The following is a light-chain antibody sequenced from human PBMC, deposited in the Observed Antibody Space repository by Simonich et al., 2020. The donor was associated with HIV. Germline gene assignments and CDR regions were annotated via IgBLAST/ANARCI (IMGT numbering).Light chain of an antibody. Sequence: QSALTQPASVSGSPGQSITISCTGTSADVGGYNYVSWYQQHPGQAPKLMIYDVSNRPSGVSNRFSGSKSGNTASLTISGLQAEDEADYYCSSSTISSIVVFGGGTRLTVL. CDR2: DVS. CDR3: SSSTISSIVV. CDR1: SADVGGYNY. J-gene: IGLJ2*01. V-gene: IGLV2-14*03.